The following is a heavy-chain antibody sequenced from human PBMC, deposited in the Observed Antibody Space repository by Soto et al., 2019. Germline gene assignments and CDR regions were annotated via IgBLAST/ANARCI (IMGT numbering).Heavy chain of an antibody. D-gene: IGHD1-26*01. CDR2: IIPSFGTA. V-gene: IGHV1-69*13. J-gene: IGHJ6*02. CDR1: GGTFSSYA. CDR3: ARNLGKDRGYSGSYWYYYGMDV. Sequence: SVKVSCKASGGTFSSYAISWVRQAPGQGLEWMGGIIPSFGTANYAQKFQGRVTITADQSTSTAYMELSSLRSEDTAVYYCARNLGKDRGYSGSYWYYYGMDVWGQGTTVTVSS.